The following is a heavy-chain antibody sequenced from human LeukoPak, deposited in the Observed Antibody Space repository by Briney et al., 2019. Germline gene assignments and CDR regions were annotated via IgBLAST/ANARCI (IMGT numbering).Heavy chain of an antibody. Sequence: SVKVSCKASGGTFSSYGISLVRQAPGQGLEWMGGIIPIFGTANYAQKFQGRVRITADESTSTAYMELSSLRSEDTAVYYCARDRSGRYSGSYALYWFDPWGQGTLVTVSS. CDR3: ARDRSGRYSGSYALYWFDP. D-gene: IGHD1-26*01. J-gene: IGHJ5*02. V-gene: IGHV1-69*01. CDR2: IIPIFGTA. CDR1: GGTFSSYG.